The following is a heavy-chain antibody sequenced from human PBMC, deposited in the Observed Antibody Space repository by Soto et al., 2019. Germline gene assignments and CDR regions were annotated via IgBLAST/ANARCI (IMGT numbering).Heavy chain of an antibody. D-gene: IGHD1-1*01. Sequence: GGSLRLSCAASGFTFSNLAVHWVRQAPGKGLEWVALIWFDGGYKYHADSVKGRFTISRDNSKNTMFLQMNSLGAEDTAIYYYARGTPHPSGTSYYSYGMDVWGQGTTVTVSS. CDR2: IWFDGGYK. CDR3: ARGTPHPSGTSYYSYGMDV. V-gene: IGHV3-33*01. J-gene: IGHJ6*02. CDR1: GFTFSNLA.